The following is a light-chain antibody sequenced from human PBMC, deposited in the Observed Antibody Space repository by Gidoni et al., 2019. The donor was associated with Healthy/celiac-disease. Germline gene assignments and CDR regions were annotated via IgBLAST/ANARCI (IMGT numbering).Light chain of an antibody. J-gene: IGKJ5*01. CDR2: GAS. V-gene: IGKV3-15*01. CDR3: QQYNNWPPLT. CDR1: QSVSSN. Sequence: EIVMTQSPATLSVSPGERATLSCRARQSVSSNLAWFQQKPGQAPRLPIYGASTRATGIPARFSGSGSGTEFTLTISSLQSEDFAVYYCQQYNNWPPLTFGQGTRLEIK.